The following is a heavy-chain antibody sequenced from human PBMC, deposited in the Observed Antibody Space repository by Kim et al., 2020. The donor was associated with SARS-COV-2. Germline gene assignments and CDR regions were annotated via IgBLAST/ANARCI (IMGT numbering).Heavy chain of an antibody. D-gene: IGHD7-27*01. CDR1: GGTFHRNA. Sequence: SVKVSCWPSGGTFHRNAINWVRQAPGQGLEWMGGIMPSLAATRYAQKFQDRLTIIADESGTKVHMELSSLRFDDTAVYFCARAGAETGQHWYFDLWGRGTQVTVSS. J-gene: IGHJ2*01. CDR3: ARAGAETGQHWYFDL. V-gene: IGHV1-69*13. CDR2: IMPSLAAT.